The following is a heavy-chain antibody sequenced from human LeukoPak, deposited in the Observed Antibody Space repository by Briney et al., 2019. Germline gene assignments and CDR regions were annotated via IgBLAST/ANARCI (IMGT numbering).Heavy chain of an antibody. Sequence: SETLALTCAVSGGSINSDYWSWIRQPPGKRLEWIGFMYHTGTTNLNPSFKSRVTISLASSKSYFSLSLNSVAAADTAVYYCARHADRKWDLPGSFDSWGQGVRVAVSS. CDR2: MYHTGTT. CDR1: GGSINSDY. J-gene: IGHJ4*02. CDR3: ARHADRKWDLPGSFDS. D-gene: IGHD1-26*01. V-gene: IGHV4-59*08.